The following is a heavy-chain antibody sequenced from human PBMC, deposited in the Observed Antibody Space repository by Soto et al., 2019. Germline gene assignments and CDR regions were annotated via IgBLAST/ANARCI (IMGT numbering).Heavy chain of an antibody. V-gene: IGHV1-69*01. CDR1: GGTFSSYA. CDR2: IIPIFGTA. Sequence: QVQLVQSGAEVNKPGSSVNVSCKASGGTFSSYAITWVRQAPGQGLEWMGGIIPIFGTANYAQQFQGRVTITADESLTTAYMELSSRRSEDTAVYYCARDFPSSSSDPWGQGTLVTVSS. J-gene: IGHJ5*02. CDR3: ARDFPSSSSDP.